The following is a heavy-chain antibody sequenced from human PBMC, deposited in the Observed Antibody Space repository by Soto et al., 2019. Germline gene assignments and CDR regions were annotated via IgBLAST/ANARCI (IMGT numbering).Heavy chain of an antibody. D-gene: IGHD4-17*01. Sequence: SETLSLTCAVYGGSFSGYYWSWLRQPPGKGLEWIGEINHSGSTNYNPSLKSRVTISVDTSKNQFSLKLSSVTAADTAVYYCARTPRDYGETRGYYYYGMDVWGQGTTVTVSS. V-gene: IGHV4-34*01. CDR3: ARTPRDYGETRGYYYYGMDV. CDR2: INHSGST. J-gene: IGHJ6*02. CDR1: GGSFSGYY.